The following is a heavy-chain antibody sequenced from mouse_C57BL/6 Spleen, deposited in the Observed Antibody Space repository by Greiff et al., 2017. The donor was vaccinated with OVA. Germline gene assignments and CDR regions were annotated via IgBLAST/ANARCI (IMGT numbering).Heavy chain of an antibody. D-gene: IGHD2-5*01. V-gene: IGHV3-8*01. CDR2: ISYSGST. CDR1: GYSITSDY. CDR3: ARSLYNNPYDFDY. J-gene: IGHJ2*01. Sequence: EVQLQQSGPGLAKPSQTLSLTCSVTGYSITSDYWNWIRKFPGNKLEYMGYISYSGSTYYNPSLKSRNSITRDTYKNQYYLQLNSVTTEDAAADYYARSLYNNPYDFDYWGQGTTLTVSS.